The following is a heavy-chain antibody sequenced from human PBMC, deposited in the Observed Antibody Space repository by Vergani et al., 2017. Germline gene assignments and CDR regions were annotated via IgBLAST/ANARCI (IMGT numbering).Heavy chain of an antibody. CDR3: ARVEYNWNDAWFDP. CDR1: GGTFSSYA. CDR2: IIPIFVTA. J-gene: IGHJ5*02. D-gene: IGHD1-20*01. V-gene: IGHV1-69*18. Sequence: QVQLVQSGAEVKKPGSSVKVSCKASGGTFSSYAISGVRQAPGQGLEWMGRIIPIFVTANYAQKFQGRVTSTADESTSTAYMELSSLRSEDTAVYYCARVEYNWNDAWFDPWGQGTLVTVSS.